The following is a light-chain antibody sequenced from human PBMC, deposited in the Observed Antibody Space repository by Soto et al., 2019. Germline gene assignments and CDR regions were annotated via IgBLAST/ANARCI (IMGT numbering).Light chain of an antibody. J-gene: IGLJ3*02. Sequence: QSALTQPASVSGSPGQSITISCTGTSSDVGGYNYVSWYQQHPGKAPKLMIYEVSNLPSGVSNRFSGSKSGNTASLTISGLKAEDEADYYCSSYTSINTWVFGGGTKLTVL. CDR2: EVS. CDR3: SSYTSINTWV. CDR1: SSDVGGYNY. V-gene: IGLV2-14*01.